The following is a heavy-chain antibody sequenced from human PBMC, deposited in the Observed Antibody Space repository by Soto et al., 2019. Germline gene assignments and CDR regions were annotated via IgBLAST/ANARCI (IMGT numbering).Heavy chain of an antibody. CDR1: GFSLSTSGMC. J-gene: IGHJ4*02. D-gene: IGHD3-10*01. CDR3: ARSKKYYYGSGSYYNYGPFDY. Sequence: SGPTLVNPTQTLTLTCTFSGFSLSTSGMCVSWIRQPPGKALEWLALIDWDDDKYYSTSLKTRLTISKDTSKNQVVLTMTNMDPVDTATYYCARSKKYYYGSGSYYNYGPFDYWGQGTLV. V-gene: IGHV2-70*01. CDR2: IDWDDDK.